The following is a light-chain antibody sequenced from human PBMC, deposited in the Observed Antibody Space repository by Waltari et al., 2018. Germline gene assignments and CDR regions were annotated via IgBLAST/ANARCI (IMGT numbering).Light chain of an antibody. J-gene: IGLJ2*01. V-gene: IGLV3-27*01. Sequence: SYELTQPSSVSVSPGQTARITRSGDVLEKKFIRWFQQKPGQAPVLLIFRDSERPSGIPERFSGSSSGTTVTLTISGAQVEDEADYYCFTVDDNSLRLFGGGTKLTVL. CDR2: RDS. CDR1: VLEKKF. CDR3: FTVDDNSLRL.